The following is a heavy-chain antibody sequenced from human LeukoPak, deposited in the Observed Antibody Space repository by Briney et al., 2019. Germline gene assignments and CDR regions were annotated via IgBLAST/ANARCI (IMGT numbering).Heavy chain of an antibody. Sequence: ASVKVSCKASGYTFTGYYMHWVRQAPGQGLEWMGWINPNSGGTNYAQRFQGRVTMTRDTSISTAYMELSRLRSGDTAVYYCARAGKVVVAPPDYWGQGTLVTVSS. J-gene: IGHJ4*02. D-gene: IGHD3-22*01. CDR2: INPNSGGT. CDR3: ARAGKVVVAPPDY. V-gene: IGHV1-2*02. CDR1: GYTFTGYY.